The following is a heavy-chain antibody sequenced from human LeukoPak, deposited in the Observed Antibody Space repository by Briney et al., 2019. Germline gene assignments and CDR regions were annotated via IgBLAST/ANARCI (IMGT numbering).Heavy chain of an antibody. Sequence: GGSLRLSCAASGFTFSSYSMNWVRQAPGRGLEWVSYISGSSNTIYYADSVKGRFTISRDNAKNSLYLQMNGLRDEDTAVYYCAKKLRSCSGGACSPANYFDYWGQGTLVTVSS. CDR1: GFTFSSYS. CDR3: AKKLRSCSGGACSPANYFDY. D-gene: IGHD2-15*01. V-gene: IGHV3-48*02. CDR2: ISGSSNTI. J-gene: IGHJ4*02.